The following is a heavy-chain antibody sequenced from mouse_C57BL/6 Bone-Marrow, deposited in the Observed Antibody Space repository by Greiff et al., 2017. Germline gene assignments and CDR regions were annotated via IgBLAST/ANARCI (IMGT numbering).Heavy chain of an antibody. CDR1: GYTFTSYW. CDR2: IYPSDSET. J-gene: IGHJ2*01. V-gene: IGHV1-61*01. D-gene: IGHD2-5*01. CDR3: ARYDYYSND. Sequence: VQLQQPGAELVRPGSSVKLSCKASGYTFTSYWMHWVKQRPGQGLEWIGNIYPSDSETHYNQKFKDKATLTVDKSSSTAYMQLSSLTSEDSAVYYCARYDYYSNDWGQGTTLTVSS.